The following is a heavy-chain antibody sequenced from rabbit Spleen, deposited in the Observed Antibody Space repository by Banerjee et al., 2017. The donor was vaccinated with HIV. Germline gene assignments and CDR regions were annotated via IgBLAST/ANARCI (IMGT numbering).Heavy chain of an antibody. D-gene: IGHD6-1*01. J-gene: IGHJ4*01. Sequence: QQQLVESGGGLVQPGGTLTLTCPASGFSFSTDYYICWVRQAPGKGLECIACIYGGVIGSTYYATWAKGRFAISKSSSTTVTLQMTSLTAADTATYFCARADYTHDSNGVAYAINLWGPGTLVTVS. CDR2: IYGGVIGST. CDR3: ARADYTHDSNGVAYAINL. V-gene: IGHV1S45*01. CDR1: GFSFSTDYY.